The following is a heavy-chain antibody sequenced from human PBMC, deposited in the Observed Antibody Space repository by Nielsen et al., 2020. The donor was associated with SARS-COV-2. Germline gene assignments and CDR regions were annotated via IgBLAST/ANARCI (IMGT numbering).Heavy chain of an antibody. CDR1: GFTVSSNY. CDR3: ARAPVSGWYWD. CDR2: IYSGGST. J-gene: IGHJ4*02. Sequence: LSLTCAASGFTVSSNYMSWVRQAPGKGLEWVSVIYSGGSTYYADSVKGRFTISRDNSKNTLYLQMNSLRAEDTAVYYCARAPVSGWYWDWGQGTLVTVSS. D-gene: IGHD6-19*01. V-gene: IGHV3-53*01.